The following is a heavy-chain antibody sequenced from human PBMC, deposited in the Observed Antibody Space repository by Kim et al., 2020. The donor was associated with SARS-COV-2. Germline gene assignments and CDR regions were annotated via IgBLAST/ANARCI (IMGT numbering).Heavy chain of an antibody. D-gene: IGHD6-19*01. Sequence: GGSLRLSCAASGFPFGSYWMSWVRQAPGKGLEWVANIKQDGSEKYHVDSVKGRFTISRDNAKTSLYLQMNSLRVDDTAIYYCVGFAEQWLLMQWRPGTMV. CDR1: GFPFGSYW. J-gene: IGHJ4*02. CDR2: IKQDGSEK. CDR3: VGFAEQWLLMQ. V-gene: IGHV3-7*01.